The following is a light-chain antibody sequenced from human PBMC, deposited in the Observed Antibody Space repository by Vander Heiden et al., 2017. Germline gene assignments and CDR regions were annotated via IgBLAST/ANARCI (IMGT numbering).Light chain of an antibody. CDR2: KAS. J-gene: IGKJ1*01. V-gene: IGKV1-5*03. CDR1: QSISSW. CDR3: QQDNSYWT. Sequence: DIQMTQSPSTLSASVGDRVTITCRVSQSISSWLAWYQQKPGKAPKLLIYKASSLESGVPSRFSGSGSGTEFTLTISSLQPDDFATYYCQQDNSYWTFGQGTKVEIK.